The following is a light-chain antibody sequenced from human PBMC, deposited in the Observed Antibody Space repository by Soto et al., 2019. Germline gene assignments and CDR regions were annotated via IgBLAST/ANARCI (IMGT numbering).Light chain of an antibody. Sequence: EMALTQSPGTLSLSPRDRGTLSCRASQSVDTKLVWFQQKPGHARSLLMSRPSHRAPGVPVRLRGSGSGTAFSVTIRRLAPEHFALYYYQPYGGYPVTLGLGKRLEIK. CDR2: RPS. CDR1: QSVDTK. J-gene: IGKJ5*01. CDR3: QPYGGYPVT. V-gene: IGKV3-20*01.